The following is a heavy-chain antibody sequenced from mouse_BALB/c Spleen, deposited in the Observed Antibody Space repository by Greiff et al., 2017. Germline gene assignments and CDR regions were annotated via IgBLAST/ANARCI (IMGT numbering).Heavy chain of an antibody. CDR2: IRSKSNNYAT. CDR1: GFTFNTYA. V-gene: IGHV10-3*03. Sequence: EVKLMESGGGLVQPKGSLKLSCAASGFTFNTYAMHWVCQAPGKGLEWVARIRSKSNNYATYYADSVKDRFTISRDDSQSMLYLQMNNLKTEDTAMYYCVRAYDYDGDYYAMDYWGQGTSVTVSS. J-gene: IGHJ4*01. CDR3: VRAYDYDGDYYAMDY. D-gene: IGHD2-4*01.